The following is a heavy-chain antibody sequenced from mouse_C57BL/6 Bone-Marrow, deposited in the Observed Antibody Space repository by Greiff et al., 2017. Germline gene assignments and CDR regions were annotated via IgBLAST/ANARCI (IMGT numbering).Heavy chain of an antibody. CDR2: IHPNSGST. D-gene: IGHD1-1*01. CDR3: ARAPPYYGSSYFDY. V-gene: IGHV1-64*01. J-gene: IGHJ2*01. CDR1: GYTFTSYW. Sequence: QVQLQQSGAELVKPGASVKLSCKASGYTFTSYWMHWVKQRPGQGLEWIGMIHPNSGSTNYNEKFKSKATLTVDKSSSTAYMQLSSLTSEDSAVYYCARAPPYYGSSYFDYWGQGTTLTVSS.